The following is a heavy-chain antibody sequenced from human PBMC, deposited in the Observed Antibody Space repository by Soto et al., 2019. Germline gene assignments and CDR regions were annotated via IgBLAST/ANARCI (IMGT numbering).Heavy chain of an antibody. V-gene: IGHV3-23*01. CDR1: GFTFSSYS. CDR2: ISGSGSNT. J-gene: IGHJ4*02. D-gene: IGHD3-16*02. Sequence: EVQLLESGGGLVQPGGSLRLSCAASGFTFSSYSMSWVRQAPGKGLEWVSSISGSGSNTYYGDSVKGRFTISRDISKNTLYLQMSSLRAEDTAVYYCAQVVSNPRPGLGSFDSWGQGTLVTASS. CDR3: AQVVSNPRPGLGSFDS.